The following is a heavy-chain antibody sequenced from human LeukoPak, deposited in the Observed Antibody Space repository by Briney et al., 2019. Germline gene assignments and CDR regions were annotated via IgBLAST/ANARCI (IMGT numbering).Heavy chain of an antibody. V-gene: IGHV3-21*01. CDR1: GFTFSSYS. CDR3: ARGILVLLWFGGDSFDI. J-gene: IGHJ3*02. Sequence: GGSLRLSCAASGFTFSSYSMNWVRQAPGKGLEWVSSISSSSGYIYYADSVKGRFTISRDNAKNSLYLQLNSLRAEDTAVYYCARGILVLLWFGGDSFDIWGQGTMVTVSS. D-gene: IGHD3-10*01. CDR2: ISSSSGYI.